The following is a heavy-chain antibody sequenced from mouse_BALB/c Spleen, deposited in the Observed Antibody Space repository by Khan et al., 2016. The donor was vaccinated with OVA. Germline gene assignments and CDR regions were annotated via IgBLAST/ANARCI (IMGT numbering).Heavy chain of an antibody. CDR3: SRKNGSDFDY. J-gene: IGHJ2*01. D-gene: IGHD1-1*01. V-gene: IGHV1-20*02. CDR1: GYSFTGYF. Sequence: IQLVQSGPELVKPGASVKISCKASGYSFTGYFMNWVMQSHGKSLEWIGRINPHIGETLYNQKFKGKATLTVDESSRTAHMELRNLASEDSAVYYCSRKNGSDFDYWGQGTTLTVSS. CDR2: INPHIGET.